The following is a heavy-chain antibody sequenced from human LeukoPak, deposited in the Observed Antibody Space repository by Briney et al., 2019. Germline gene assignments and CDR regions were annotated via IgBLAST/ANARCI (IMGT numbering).Heavy chain of an antibody. Sequence: PGGSLRLSCAASGFTVISNYMSWVRQAPGKGLEWVSVFYSGGSTYYADSVKGRFTISRDNSKNTLYLQMNSLRAEDTAVYYCASYKAYDYYDSSNSWFDPWGQGTLVTVSS. D-gene: IGHD3-22*01. V-gene: IGHV3-53*01. CDR2: FYSGGST. CDR1: GFTVISNY. J-gene: IGHJ5*02. CDR3: ASYKAYDYYDSSNSWFDP.